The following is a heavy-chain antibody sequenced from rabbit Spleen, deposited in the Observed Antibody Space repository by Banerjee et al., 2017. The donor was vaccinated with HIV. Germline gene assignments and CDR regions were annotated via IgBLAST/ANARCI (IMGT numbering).Heavy chain of an antibody. J-gene: IGHJ6*01. CDR2: IDTGSSGFT. CDR3: ARDTSSSFSSYGMDL. Sequence: QEQLAESGGGLVQPEGSLTLTCIASGVSFSGDSYMCWVRQAPGKGLEWIACIDTGSSGFTYFASWAKGRFTISKTSSTTVTLQMTSLTAADTATYFCARDTSSSFSSYGMDLWGQGTLVTVS. CDR1: GVSFSGDSY. V-gene: IGHV1S45*01. D-gene: IGHD1-1*01.